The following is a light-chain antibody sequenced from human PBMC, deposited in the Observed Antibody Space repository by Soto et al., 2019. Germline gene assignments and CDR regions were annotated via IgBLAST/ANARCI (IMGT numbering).Light chain of an antibody. Sequence: VLTQPPSVSGAPGQRVTISCTGSSSNVGAGYDVQWYQQLPGTAPKLLISGNSNRPSGVPDRFSGSKSGTSASLAITGLQAEDEADYYCQSYDSSLSAVVFGGGTQLTVL. CDR1: SSNVGAGYD. J-gene: IGLJ2*01. CDR3: QSYDSSLSAVV. V-gene: IGLV1-40*01. CDR2: GNS.